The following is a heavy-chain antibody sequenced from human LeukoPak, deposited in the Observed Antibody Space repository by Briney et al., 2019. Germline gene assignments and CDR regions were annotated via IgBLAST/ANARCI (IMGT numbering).Heavy chain of an antibody. CDR1: GFTFSDYY. D-gene: IGHD3-22*01. J-gene: IGHJ3*02. V-gene: IGHV3-11*06. CDR2: ISSSSSYT. CDR3: ARARDSSGSYDAFDI. Sequence: GGSLRLSCAASGFTFSDYYMSWIRQAPGKGLEWVSYISSSSSYTNYADSVKGRFTISRDNAKNSLYLQMNSRRAEDTAVYYCARARDSSGSYDAFDIWGQGTMVTVSS.